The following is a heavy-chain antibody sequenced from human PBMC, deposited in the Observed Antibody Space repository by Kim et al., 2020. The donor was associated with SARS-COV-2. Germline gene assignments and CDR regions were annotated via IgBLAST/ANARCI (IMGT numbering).Heavy chain of an antibody. D-gene: IGHD2-21*02. CDR1: GFRFSTHA. V-gene: IGHV3-23*01. J-gene: IGHJ4*01. CDR3: AMFNWRHVSDCDH. CDR2: IDDNGADT. Sequence: GGSLRLSCAASGFRFSTHAMSWVRQAPGKSLEWVSTIDDNGADTYYGDSVKGRFTVSRDNSRNLLFLQMNTLRVEDTAVYYCAMFNWRHVSDCDHWGHGTLLIVSS.